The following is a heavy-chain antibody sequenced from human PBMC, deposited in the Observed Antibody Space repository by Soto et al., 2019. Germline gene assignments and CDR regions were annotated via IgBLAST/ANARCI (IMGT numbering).Heavy chain of an antibody. J-gene: IGHJ6*02. Sequence: SCPASGFTVNGYWMNWVRQAPGKGLEWVASIKQDGSEKYYVYSVKGRFTISRDNAKNSLYLQMNSLRAEDTAVYYCARDRNWNYLYYYYYGMDVWCQGTTVTVSS. CDR1: GFTVNGYW. CDR2: IKQDGSEK. CDR3: ARDRNWNYLYYYYYGMDV. V-gene: IGHV3-7*01. D-gene: IGHD1-7*01.